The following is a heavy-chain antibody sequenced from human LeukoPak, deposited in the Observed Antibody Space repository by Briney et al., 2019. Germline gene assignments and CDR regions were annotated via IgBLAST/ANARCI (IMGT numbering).Heavy chain of an antibody. CDR2: IKSNTDGGTA. CDR1: GFVFSYAW. CDR3: TFKGYDY. J-gene: IGHJ4*02. D-gene: IGHD3-22*01. V-gene: IGHV3-15*07. Sequence: PGGSLRLSCAASGFVFSYAWLNWVRQPPGKGLEWVGRIKSNTDGGTADYAAPVQGRFTISRDDSKNTLFLQMSSLKIEDTGVYYCTFKGYDYWGQGILVNVSS.